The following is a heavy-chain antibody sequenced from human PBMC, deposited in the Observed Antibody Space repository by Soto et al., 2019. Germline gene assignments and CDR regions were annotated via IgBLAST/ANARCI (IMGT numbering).Heavy chain of an antibody. D-gene: IGHD3-10*01. CDR3: AKDSNFIPGGSNH. Sequence: EVQLLESGGGLIQPGGSLRLSCAASGFTFTTYAMRWVRQAPGKGLEWVSAISASGDITYYAESVKGRFTISRDSSKNTRYLQMNGLRAEDTAIYYCAKDSNFIPGGSNHLGQGPLVTVSS. CDR2: ISASGDIT. J-gene: IGHJ5*02. V-gene: IGHV3-23*01. CDR1: GFTFTTYA.